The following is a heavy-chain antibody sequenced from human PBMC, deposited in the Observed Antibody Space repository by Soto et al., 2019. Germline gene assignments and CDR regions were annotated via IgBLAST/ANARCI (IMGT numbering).Heavy chain of an antibody. CDR1: GFTFSSYW. Sequence: EVQLVESGGGLVQPGGSLRLSCAASGFTFSSYWMHWVRQAPGKGLVWVSRINSDGSSRSYADSVKGRFTISRDNAKNTLYLQMNSLRDEDTAVYYCAVAVAGPTAIGYWGQGTLVTVSS. CDR2: INSDGSSR. J-gene: IGHJ4*02. V-gene: IGHV3-74*01. CDR3: AVAVAGPTAIGY. D-gene: IGHD6-19*01.